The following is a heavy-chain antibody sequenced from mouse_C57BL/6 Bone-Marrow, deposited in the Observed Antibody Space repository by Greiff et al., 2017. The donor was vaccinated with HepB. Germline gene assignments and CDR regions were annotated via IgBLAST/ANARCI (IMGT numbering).Heavy chain of an antibody. D-gene: IGHD1-1*01. J-gene: IGHJ4*01. CDR3: ARSFITTVVATDYYAMDY. CDR1: GYTLTSYW. CDR2: LDPSDSYT. V-gene: IGHV1-59*01. Sequence: VQLQQPGAELVRPGTSVKLSCKASGYTLTSYWMHWVKQRPGQGLEWIGVLDPSDSYTNYNQKFKDKSTLTVDPASSTAYMQLSSLTSDDSAVYDCARSFITTVVATDYYAMDYWGQGTSVTVSS.